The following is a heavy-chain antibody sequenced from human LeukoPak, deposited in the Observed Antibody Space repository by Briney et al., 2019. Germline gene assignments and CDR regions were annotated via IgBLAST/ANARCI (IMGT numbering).Heavy chain of an antibody. D-gene: IGHD3-16*01. CDR3: AKDRGSLSFDY. CDR1: GFTFSSYG. CDR2: ISYDGSNK. J-gene: IGHJ4*02. Sequence: GRSLRLSCAASGFTFSSYGMHWVRQAPGKELEWVAVISYDGSNKYYADSVKGRFTISRDNSKNTLYLQMNSLRAEDTAVYYCAKDRGSLSFDYWGQGTLVTVSS. V-gene: IGHV3-30*18.